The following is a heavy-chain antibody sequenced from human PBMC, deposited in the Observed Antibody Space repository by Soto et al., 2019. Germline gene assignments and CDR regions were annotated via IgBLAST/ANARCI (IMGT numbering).Heavy chain of an antibody. D-gene: IGHD3-16*01. V-gene: IGHV3-30-3*01. Sequence: PVGSLRLSCAASGFTFSSYAMHWVRQAPGKGLEWVAVISYDGSNKYYADSVKGRFTISRDNSKNTLYLQMNSLRAEDTAVYYCARDWVYYGMDVWGQGTTVTVSS. CDR1: GFTFSSYA. CDR3: ARDWVYYGMDV. CDR2: ISYDGSNK. J-gene: IGHJ6*02.